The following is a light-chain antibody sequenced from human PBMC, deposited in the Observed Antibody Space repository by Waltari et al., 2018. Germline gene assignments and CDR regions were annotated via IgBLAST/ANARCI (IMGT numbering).Light chain of an antibody. CDR1: NSDVGRYNY. CDR2: DVS. V-gene: IGLV2-14*03. Sequence: QSALTQPASVSGSPGQSITISCTGTNSDVGRYNYFSWYQQHPGKAPKLMIYDVSNRPSGVSNRFSGSKSGNTASLTISGLQAEDEADYYCSSYTSSRGVFGTGTKVTVL. J-gene: IGLJ1*01. CDR3: SSYTSSRGV.